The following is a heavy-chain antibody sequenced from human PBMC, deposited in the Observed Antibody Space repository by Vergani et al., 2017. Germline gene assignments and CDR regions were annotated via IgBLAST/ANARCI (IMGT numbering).Heavy chain of an antibody. CDR3: ARDAIGYCSSTSCYEYRYGWFDP. D-gene: IGHD2-2*01. V-gene: IGHV3-48*01. CDR2: VSTGTKSQ. CDR1: GFDFSSYI. J-gene: IGHJ5*02. Sequence: QLVESGGGWVQPGGSLRLSCVVSGFDFSSYIMNWVRQAPGKGLEWVSFVSTGTKSQSYAESVKGRFTISRDSAKNSLYLQMNSLRAEDTAVYYCARDAIGYCSSTSCYEYRYGWFDPWGQGTLVTVSS.